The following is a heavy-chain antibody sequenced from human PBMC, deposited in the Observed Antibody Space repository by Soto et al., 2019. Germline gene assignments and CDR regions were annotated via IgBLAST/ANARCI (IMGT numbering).Heavy chain of an antibody. CDR3: ARGRGYSYGLDP. Sequence: SETLSLTCAVSGGSISSGGYSWSWIRQPPGKGLEWIGYIYHSGGTYYNPSLKSRVTISVDRSKNQFSLKLSSVTAADTAVYYCARGRGYSYGLDPWGQGTLVTVS. CDR2: IYHSGGT. D-gene: IGHD5-18*01. CDR1: GGSISSGGYS. V-gene: IGHV4-30-2*01. J-gene: IGHJ5*02.